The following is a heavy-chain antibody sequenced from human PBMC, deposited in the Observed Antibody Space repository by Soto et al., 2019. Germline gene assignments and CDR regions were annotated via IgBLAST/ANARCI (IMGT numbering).Heavy chain of an antibody. CDR1: GFSLTTRPVG. CDR2: IYGDDDK. Sequence: QITLKESGPTLVKPTQTLTLTCTFSGFSLTTRPVGVAWIRQPPGQALEWVALIYGDDDKRYNPSLKTRVPITKDTSKNQVVLTMTNMDPVDTATYYCAHRQLYNGAWNEGTFDYWGQGALVTVAS. J-gene: IGHJ4*02. V-gene: IGHV2-5*02. D-gene: IGHD1-1*01. CDR3: AHRQLYNGAWNEGTFDY.